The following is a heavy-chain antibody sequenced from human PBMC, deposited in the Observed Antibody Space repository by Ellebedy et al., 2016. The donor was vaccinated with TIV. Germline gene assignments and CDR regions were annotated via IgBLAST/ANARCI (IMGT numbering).Heavy chain of an antibody. CDR2: IYSGGST. CDR1: GFTFSNAW. CDR3: ARDVATIPLMVSGYGMDV. D-gene: IGHD2-8*01. V-gene: IGHV3-66*01. J-gene: IGHJ6*02. Sequence: GESLKISCAASGFTFSNAWMNWVRQAPGKGLEWVSIIYSGGSTYYGDSVKGRFTISRDNSKNTLFLQMNSLRAEDTAVYFCARDVATIPLMVSGYGMDVWGRGTTVTVSS.